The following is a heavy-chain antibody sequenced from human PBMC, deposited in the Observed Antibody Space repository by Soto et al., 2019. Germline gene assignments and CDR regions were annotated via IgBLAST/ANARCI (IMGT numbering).Heavy chain of an antibody. CDR1: GFTFSSYA. D-gene: IGHD6-13*01. J-gene: IGHJ4*02. CDR2: ISGSGGST. V-gene: IGHV3-23*01. Sequence: EVQLLESGGGLVQPGGSLRLSCAASGFTFSSYAMRWVRQAPGKGLEWVSTISGSGGSTYYADSVKGRFTISRDNSKHTLYLQRNSRRAEDTAVYYCARRGPGTSFDYWGQGTLVTVSS. CDR3: ARRGPGTSFDY.